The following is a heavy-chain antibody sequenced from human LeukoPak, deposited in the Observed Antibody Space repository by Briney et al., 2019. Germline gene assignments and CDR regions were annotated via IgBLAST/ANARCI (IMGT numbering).Heavy chain of an antibody. J-gene: IGHJ4*02. CDR2: INHSGST. CDR3: ASRPGYSSSWYGS. Sequence: SETQSLTCAVYGGSFSGYYWSWIRQPPGKGLEWIGEINHSGSTNYNPSLKSRVTISVDTSKNQFSLKLSSVTAADTAVYYCASRPGYSSSWYGSWGQGTLVTVSS. D-gene: IGHD6-13*01. CDR1: GGSFSGYY. V-gene: IGHV4-34*01.